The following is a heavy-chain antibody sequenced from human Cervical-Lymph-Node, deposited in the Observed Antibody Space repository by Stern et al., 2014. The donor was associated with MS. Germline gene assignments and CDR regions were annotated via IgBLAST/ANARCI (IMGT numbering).Heavy chain of an antibody. CDR2: IDWDDEK. J-gene: IGHJ4*02. CDR1: GFSLSTNGMR. Sequence: ESGPALVKPTQTLTLTCSFSGFSLSTNGMRVTWIRQPPGKALEWLGGIDWDDEKSYRTPLKTRLTISKDTSKNQVVLTMTNMDPEDTATYYCARSLAGVFDYWGQGTLVTVSS. CDR3: ARSLAGVFDY. V-gene: IGHV2-70*04.